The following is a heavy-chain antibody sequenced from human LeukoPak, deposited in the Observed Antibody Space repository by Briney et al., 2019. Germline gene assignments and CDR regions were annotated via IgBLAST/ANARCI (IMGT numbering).Heavy chain of an antibody. Sequence: ASVKVSCKASGYTFTNYGISWVRQAPGQGLEWMGWISAYNGNTNDAQKLQGRVTMTTDTSTSTAYMELRSLRSDYAAVYYCGRDQYDIFTGYHLYFDYWGQGTLVTVSS. CDR1: GYTFTNYG. J-gene: IGHJ4*02. CDR2: ISAYNGNT. D-gene: IGHD3-9*01. V-gene: IGHV1-18*01. CDR3: GRDQYDIFTGYHLYFDY.